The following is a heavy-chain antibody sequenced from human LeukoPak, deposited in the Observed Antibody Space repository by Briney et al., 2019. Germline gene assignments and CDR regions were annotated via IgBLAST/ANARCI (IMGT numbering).Heavy chain of an antibody. D-gene: IGHD6-19*01. CDR2: ISYDGSNK. Sequence: GGSLRLSCAASGFTFSSYGMHWVRQAPGKGLEWVAVISYDGSNKYYADSVKGRFTISRDNSKNTLYLQMNSLRAEDTAVYYCAKVSSSGWHTVDYWGQGTLVTVSS. CDR1: GFTFSSYG. J-gene: IGHJ4*02. V-gene: IGHV3-30*18. CDR3: AKVSSSGWHTVDY.